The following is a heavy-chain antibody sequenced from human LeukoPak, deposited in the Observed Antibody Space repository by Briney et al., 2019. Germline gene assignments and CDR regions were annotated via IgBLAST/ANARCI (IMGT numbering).Heavy chain of an antibody. V-gene: IGHV3-21*01. CDR2: IDKSGAKT. CDR1: GFTFSKYA. CDR3: ARAYCSSTSCYHYIGY. Sequence: GGSLRLSCAASGFTFSKYAMSWVRQVPGKGLEWVSTIDKSGAKTYYADSVKGRFTISRDNAKNSLYLQMNSLRAEDTAVYYCARAYCSSTSCYHYIGYWGQGTLVTVSS. D-gene: IGHD2-2*01. J-gene: IGHJ4*02.